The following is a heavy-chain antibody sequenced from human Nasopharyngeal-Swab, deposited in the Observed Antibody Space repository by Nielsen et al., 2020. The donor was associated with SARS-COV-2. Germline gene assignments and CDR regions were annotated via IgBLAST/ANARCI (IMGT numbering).Heavy chain of an antibody. CDR2: ISDDGSTK. CDR3: ARDGGSRSQFDY. J-gene: IGHJ4*02. V-gene: IGHV3-30-3*01. Sequence: GGFLRLSCVATGFTFRLSAMHWVRQAPGKGLEWVAVISDDGSTKFYADSVMGRFTVSRDNSKNTVHLQMNSLRSDDKAMYYCARDGGSRSQFDYWGQGTLVTVSS. D-gene: IGHD1-26*01. CDR1: GFTFRLSA.